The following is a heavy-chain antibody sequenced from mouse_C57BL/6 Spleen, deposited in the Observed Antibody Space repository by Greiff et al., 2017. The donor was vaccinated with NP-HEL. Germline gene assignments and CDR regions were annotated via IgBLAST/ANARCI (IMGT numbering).Heavy chain of an antibody. Sequence: VHLVESGAELVKPGASVKLSCKASGYTFTEYTIHWVKQRSGQGLEWIGWFYPGSGSIKYNEKFKDKATLTADKSSSTVYMELSRLTSEDSAVYFCARHERDYYGSPYAMDYWGQGTSVTVSS. CDR1: GYTFTEYT. CDR3: ARHERDYYGSPYAMDY. D-gene: IGHD1-1*01. CDR2: FYPGSGSI. V-gene: IGHV1-62-2*01. J-gene: IGHJ4*01.